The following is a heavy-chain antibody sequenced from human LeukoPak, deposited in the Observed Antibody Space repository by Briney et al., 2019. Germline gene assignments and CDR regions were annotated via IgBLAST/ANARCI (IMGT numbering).Heavy chain of an antibody. Sequence: SVKVSCKASGGTFSSYAISWVRQAPGQGLEWMGGIIPIFGTANYAQKFQGRVTITADESTSTAYMELSSLRSEDTAVYYCARDLHYGDFTSFFDSWGQGTLVTVSS. CDR1: GGTFSSYA. CDR3: ARDLHYGDFTSFFDS. D-gene: IGHD4-17*01. J-gene: IGHJ4*02. V-gene: IGHV1-69*01. CDR2: IIPIFGTA.